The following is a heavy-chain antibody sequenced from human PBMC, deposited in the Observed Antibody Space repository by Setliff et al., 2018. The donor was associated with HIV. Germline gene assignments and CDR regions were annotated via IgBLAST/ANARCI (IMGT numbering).Heavy chain of an antibody. CDR2: MNRDGSEK. D-gene: IGHD3-10*02. J-gene: IGHJ3*02. CDR1: GFTFSSSW. CDR3: ARDPVFGAFDI. Sequence: PGGSLRLSCAASGFTFSSSWMTWVRQAPGRGLEYVAGMNRDGSEKGYADSVKGRFSISRDNAKNSLYLRMSSLRTEDTAVYFCARDPVFGAFDIWGQGTMVTVS. V-gene: IGHV3-7*04.